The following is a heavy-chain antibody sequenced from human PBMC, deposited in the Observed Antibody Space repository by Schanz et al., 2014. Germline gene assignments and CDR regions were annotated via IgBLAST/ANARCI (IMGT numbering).Heavy chain of an antibody. V-gene: IGHV3-23*04. CDR1: GFTFSDYY. CDR3: AKDPSHGDYDYYFDY. J-gene: IGHJ4*02. D-gene: IGHD3-22*01. CDR2: ISGSGGST. Sequence: EGQLAESGGGLVQPGGSLRLSCAASGFTFSDYYMSWIRQAPGKGLEWVSAISGSGGSTYYADSVKGRFTISRDNSKNTLYLQMNSLRAEDTAVYYCAKDPSHGDYDYYFDYWGQGTLVTVSS.